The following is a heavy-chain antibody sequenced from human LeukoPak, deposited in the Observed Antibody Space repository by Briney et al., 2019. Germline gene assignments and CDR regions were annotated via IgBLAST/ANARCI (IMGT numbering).Heavy chain of an antibody. CDR1: GFTFNNYV. D-gene: IGHD2-15*01. Sequence: GGSLRLSCAASGFTFNNYVMTWVRQAPGEGLEWVAVISYDGSNKYYADSVKGRFTISRDNSKNTLYLQMNSLRAEDTAVYYCARVGSSWYFDLWGRGTLVIVSS. CDR3: ARVGSSWYFDL. V-gene: IGHV3-30-3*01. J-gene: IGHJ2*01. CDR2: ISYDGSNK.